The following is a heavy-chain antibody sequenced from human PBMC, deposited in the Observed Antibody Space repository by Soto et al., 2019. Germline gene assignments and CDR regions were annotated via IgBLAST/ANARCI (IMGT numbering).Heavy chain of an antibody. D-gene: IGHD3-22*01. J-gene: IGHJ6*02. CDR2: IIPIFGTA. V-gene: IGHV1-69*13. CDR3: ARGRSPYYYDSSALDPPYYYYGMDV. Sequence: GASVKVSCKASGGTFSSYAISWVRQAPGQRHEWMRGIIPIFGTANYAQKFQGRVTITADESTSTAYMELSSLRSEDTAVYYCARGRSPYYYDSSALDPPYYYYGMDVWGQGTTVTVSS. CDR1: GGTFSSYA.